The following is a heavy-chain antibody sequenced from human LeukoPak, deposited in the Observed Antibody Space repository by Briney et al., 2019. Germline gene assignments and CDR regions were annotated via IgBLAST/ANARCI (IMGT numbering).Heavy chain of an antibody. D-gene: IGHD1-7*01. CDR3: ARVTGITRYYFDF. J-gene: IGHJ4*02. Sequence: SQTLSLTYAISGDSVSSNSAAWDWIRQSPSRGLEWLGRTYYRSKWYNDYAVSVKSRITINPDTSKNQFSLQLDSVTPEDTAVYYCARVTGITRYYFDFWGQGTLVTVSS. CDR1: GDSVSSNSAA. V-gene: IGHV6-1*01. CDR2: TYYRSKWYN.